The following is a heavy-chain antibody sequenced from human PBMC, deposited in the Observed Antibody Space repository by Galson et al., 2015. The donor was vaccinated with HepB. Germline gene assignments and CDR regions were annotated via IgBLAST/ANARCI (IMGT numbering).Heavy chain of an antibody. CDR1: GFTFSHYW. Sequence: SLRLSCAASGFTFSHYWVHWVRQAPEKGLVWVSRINRDGRSTSCADSVKGRFTISRDNAKNTLYLQMNSLRAEDTAVYYCARYNWNDDHFDYWGQGTLVTVSS. J-gene: IGHJ4*02. CDR3: ARYNWNDDHFDY. D-gene: IGHD1-20*01. CDR2: INRDGRST. V-gene: IGHV3-74*01.